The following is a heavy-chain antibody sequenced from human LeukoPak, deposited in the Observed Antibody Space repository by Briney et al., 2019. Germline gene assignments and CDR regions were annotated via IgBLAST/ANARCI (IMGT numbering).Heavy chain of an antibody. Sequence: QPGGSLRLSCAASGFTFSTYGMHWVRQAPGKGLEWVAVISYDGSNKYYADSVKGRFTISRDNSKNTLYLQMNSLRAEDTAVYYCAKDLAPYDILTGYPFRWGQGTLVTVSS. D-gene: IGHD3-9*01. CDR1: GFTFSTYG. V-gene: IGHV3-30*18. CDR2: ISYDGSNK. CDR3: AKDLAPYDILTGYPFR. J-gene: IGHJ4*02.